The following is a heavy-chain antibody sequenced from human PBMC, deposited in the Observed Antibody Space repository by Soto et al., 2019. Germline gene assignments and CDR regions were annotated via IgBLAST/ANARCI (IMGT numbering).Heavy chain of an antibody. D-gene: IGHD3-10*01. CDR1: GGSISSGDYY. CDR2: IYYSGST. CDR3: ASGGYYGSGSYQYYYYYGMDV. Sequence: SETLSLTCTVSGGSISSGDYYWGWIRQPPGKGLEWIGSIYYSGSTYYNPSLKSRVTISVDTSKNQFSLKLSSVTAADTAVYYCASGGYYGSGSYQYYYYYGMDVWGQGTTVTVS. J-gene: IGHJ6*02. V-gene: IGHV4-39*01.